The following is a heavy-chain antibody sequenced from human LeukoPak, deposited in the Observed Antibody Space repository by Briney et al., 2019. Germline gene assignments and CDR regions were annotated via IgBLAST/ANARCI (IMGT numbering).Heavy chain of an antibody. CDR1: GYTFTGYY. V-gene: IGHV1-2*02. Sequence: ASVKVSCKTSGYTFTGYYMHWVRQAPGQGLEWMGWINPKGDGTNYAQKFQGRVTMTRDTSISTLYMELRRLRSGDTAVYYCARDSPSLYCGGECSSRYFDLWGRGTLVTVSS. CDR3: ARDSPSLYCGGECSSRYFDL. J-gene: IGHJ2*01. CDR2: INPKGDGT. D-gene: IGHD2-21*01.